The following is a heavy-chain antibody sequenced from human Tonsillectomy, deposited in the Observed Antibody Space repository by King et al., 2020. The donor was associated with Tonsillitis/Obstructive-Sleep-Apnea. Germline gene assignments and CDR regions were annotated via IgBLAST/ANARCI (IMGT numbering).Heavy chain of an antibody. Sequence: VKLQQWGTGLLKPSETLSLTCAVYGGSFSGYYWSCIRQPPGKGLQWIGEINHSGSTNYNPSLKSRVTISVDTSKNQFSLKLSSVTAADTAVYYCARGGNCSSASCYNRTFDYWGQGTLVTVSS. CDR1: GGSFSGYY. J-gene: IGHJ4*02. CDR3: ARGGNCSSASCYNRTFDY. D-gene: IGHD2-2*02. V-gene: IGHV4-34*01. CDR2: INHSGST.